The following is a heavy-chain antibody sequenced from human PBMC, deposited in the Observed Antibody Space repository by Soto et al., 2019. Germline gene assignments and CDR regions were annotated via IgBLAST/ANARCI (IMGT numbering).Heavy chain of an antibody. Sequence: SVKVSCKASGGTFSSYAISWVRQAPGQGLEWMGGIIPIFGTANYAQKFQGRVTITADESTSTAYMELSSLRSEDTAVYYCARDPDTATTDYYYGMDVWGQGTTVTVSS. CDR1: GGTFSSYA. CDR3: ARDPDTATTDYYYGMDV. V-gene: IGHV1-69*13. CDR2: IIPIFGTA. D-gene: IGHD4-17*01. J-gene: IGHJ6*02.